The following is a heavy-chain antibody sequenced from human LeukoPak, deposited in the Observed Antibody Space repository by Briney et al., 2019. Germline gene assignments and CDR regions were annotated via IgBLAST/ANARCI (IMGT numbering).Heavy chain of an antibody. V-gene: IGHV1-69-2*01. J-gene: IGHJ4*02. CDR1: GYTFTDHY. Sequence: ASVKVSCKVSGYTFTDHYMHWVQQAPGKGLEWMGLVDPEDGETIYAEKFQGRVTITADTSTDTAYMELSSLRSEDTAVYYCATEGGIVGAIFDYWGQGTLVTVSS. CDR3: ATEGGIVGAIFDY. D-gene: IGHD1-26*01. CDR2: VDPEDGET.